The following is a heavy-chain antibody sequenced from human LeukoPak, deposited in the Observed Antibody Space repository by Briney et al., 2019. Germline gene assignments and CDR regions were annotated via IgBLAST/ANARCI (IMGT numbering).Heavy chain of an antibody. V-gene: IGHV3-21*04. Sequence: GGSLRLSCAASGFTFSSYSMNWVRQAPGKGLEWVSSISSSSSYIYYADSVKGRFTISRDNAKNSLYLQMNSLRSDDTAVYYCARAQWLETPDYWGKGTLVTVSS. D-gene: IGHD5-12*01. CDR3: ARAQWLETPDY. CDR2: ISSSSSYI. J-gene: IGHJ4*02. CDR1: GFTFSSYS.